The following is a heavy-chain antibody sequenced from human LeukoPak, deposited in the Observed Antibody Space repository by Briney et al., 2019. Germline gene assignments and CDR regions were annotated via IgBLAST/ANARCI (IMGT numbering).Heavy chain of an antibody. D-gene: IGHD3-3*01. CDR1: GFTFSSYW. J-gene: IGHJ4*02. Sequence: GGSLRLSCAASGFTFSSYWMSWVRQAPGKGLEGVANIKQDGSEKYYVDSVKGRFTISRDNANNSLYLQMNSMRAEDTAVYYCARGDYDFWSGSPHPATIDYWGQGTLVTVSS. CDR2: IKQDGSEK. V-gene: IGHV3-7*04. CDR3: ARGDYDFWSGSPHPATIDY.